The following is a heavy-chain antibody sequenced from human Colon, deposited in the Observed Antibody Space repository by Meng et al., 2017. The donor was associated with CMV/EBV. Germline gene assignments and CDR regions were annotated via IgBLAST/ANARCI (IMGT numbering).Heavy chain of an antibody. CDR2: ISADGSTS. J-gene: IGHJ4*02. Sequence: GGSLRLSCSGSGFHFYTYPIHWVRQAPGKGLEWVAIISADGSTSHFVDSVKGRFSLSRDNAKNTVSLQMNGLRPEDTGVYYCARYRNFDISSGFSYWGQGTLVTVSS. CDR1: GFHFYTYP. D-gene: IGHD3-3*01. CDR3: ARYRNFDISSGFSY. V-gene: IGHV3-30-3*01.